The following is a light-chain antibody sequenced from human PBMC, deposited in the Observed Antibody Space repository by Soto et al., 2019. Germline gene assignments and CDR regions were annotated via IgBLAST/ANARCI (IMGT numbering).Light chain of an antibody. CDR2: GAS. V-gene: IGKV3-20*01. CDR3: QQYDTSPYT. CDR1: QSVGSSY. Sequence: EIVLTQSPGTLSLSPGERATLSCRASQSVGSSYLAWYQQKPGQAPRLLIYGASSRATGFPDRFSGRGSGTNFTLTICRLEPGYFAVYYCQQYDTSPYTFGQGTQLEIK. J-gene: IGKJ2*01.